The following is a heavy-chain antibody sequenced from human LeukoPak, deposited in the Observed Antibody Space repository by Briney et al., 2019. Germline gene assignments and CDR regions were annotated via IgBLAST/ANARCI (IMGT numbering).Heavy chain of an antibody. Sequence: SETLSLTCTVSGYSISSGYYWGWIRQPPGKGLEWIGSIYHSGSTYYNPSLKSRVTISVDTSKNQFSLKLSSVTAADTAVYYCARDRYGSGSYYLPHDPFDYWGQGTLVTVSS. V-gene: IGHV4-38-2*02. CDR1: GYSISSGYY. J-gene: IGHJ4*02. D-gene: IGHD3-10*01. CDR3: ARDRYGSGSYYLPHDPFDY. CDR2: IYHSGST.